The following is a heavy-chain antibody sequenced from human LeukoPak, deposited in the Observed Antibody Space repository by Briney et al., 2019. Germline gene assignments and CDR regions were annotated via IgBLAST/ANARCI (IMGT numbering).Heavy chain of an antibody. Sequence: PGGSLRLSCAASGFTFSSYSMNWVRQAPGKVLEWVSYISSSSSTIYYADSVKGRFTISRDNAKNSLYLQMNSLRAEDTAVYYCARDGRGSRSSWFDPWGQGTLVIVSS. CDR3: ARDGRGSRSSWFDP. CDR2: ISSSSSTI. CDR1: GFTFSSYS. V-gene: IGHV3-48*01. J-gene: IGHJ5*02. D-gene: IGHD3-10*01.